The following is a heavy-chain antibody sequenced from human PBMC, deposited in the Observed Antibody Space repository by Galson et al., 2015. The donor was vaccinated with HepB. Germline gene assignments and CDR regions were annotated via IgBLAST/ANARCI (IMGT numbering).Heavy chain of an antibody. J-gene: IGHJ2*01. CDR3: AKDSDYGGVSGGVFDIWGQGTMVTVSSGSASAPTLFPWWYFDL. D-gene: IGHD4-23*01. V-gene: IGHV3-23*01. CDR1: GFTFTNYA. Sequence: SLRLSCAASGFTFTNYAMNWVRQAPGKGLEWVSAISGSGGGTYYTDSVKGRFTISRDNSKNTLYLQMNSLRADDTALYYCAKDSDYGGVSGGVFDIWGQGTMVTVSSGSASAPTLFPWWYFDLWGRGTLVTVTS. CDR2: ISGSGGGT.